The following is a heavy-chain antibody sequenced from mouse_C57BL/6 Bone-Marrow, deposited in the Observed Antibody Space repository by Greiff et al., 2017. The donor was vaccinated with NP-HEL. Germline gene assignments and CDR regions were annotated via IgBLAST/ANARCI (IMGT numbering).Heavy chain of an antibody. CDR2: IDPSYSYT. CDR1: GYTFTTYW. V-gene: IGHV1-50*01. Sequence: QVQLQQPGAELVKPGASVKLSCKASGYTFTTYWMQWVNQRPGQGLEWIGEIDPSYSYTNYTQQFNGKATFTVDTSSSTAYMQLSSLTSEDSAVYYGARKAYYGRSYEFAYWGQGTLVTVSA. CDR3: ARKAYYGRSYEFAY. J-gene: IGHJ3*01. D-gene: IGHD1-1*01.